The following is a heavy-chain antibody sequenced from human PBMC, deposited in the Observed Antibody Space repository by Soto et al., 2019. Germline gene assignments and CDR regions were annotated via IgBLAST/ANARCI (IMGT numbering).Heavy chain of an antibody. CDR2: MNPNSGNT. CDR1: GYTFTGYY. Sequence: ASVKVSCKASGYTFTGYYMKWVRQATGQGLEWKGWMNPNSGNTGYAQKFQGRVTMTRNTSISTAYMELSSLRSEDTAVYYCAREVVVSRYCTNGVCPVDAFDIWGQGTMVTVSS. V-gene: IGHV1-8*02. CDR3: AREVVVSRYCTNGVCPVDAFDI. D-gene: IGHD2-8*01. J-gene: IGHJ3*02.